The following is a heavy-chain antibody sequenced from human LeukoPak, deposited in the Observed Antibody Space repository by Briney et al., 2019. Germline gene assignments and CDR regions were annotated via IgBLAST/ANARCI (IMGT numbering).Heavy chain of an antibody. CDR2: IRSSSSTI. V-gene: IGHV3-48*01. CDR1: GFTFSSYS. CDR3: ARGLLGGSGSYMAY. Sequence: GGSLRLSCAASGFTFSSYSMNWVRQAPGKGLEWVSYIRSSSSTIYYADSVKGRFPISRDNAKNSLYLQMNSLRAEDTAVYYCARGLLGGSGSYMAYWGQGTLVTVSS. J-gene: IGHJ4*02. D-gene: IGHD3-10*01.